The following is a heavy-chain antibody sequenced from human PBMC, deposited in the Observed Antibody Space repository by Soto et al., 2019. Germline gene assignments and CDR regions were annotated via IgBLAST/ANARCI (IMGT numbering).Heavy chain of an antibody. CDR1: GYTFTSYA. Sequence: QVQLVQSGAEVKKPGASVKVSCKASGYTFTSYAMHWVRQAPGQRLEWMGWINAGNGNTKYSQKFQGRVTITRDTSASTAYLELSSLRSEDTAVYYCASSSGSYWQLGYWGQGTLVTVSS. J-gene: IGHJ4*02. CDR2: INAGNGNT. CDR3: ASSSGSYWQLGY. V-gene: IGHV1-3*01. D-gene: IGHD1-26*01.